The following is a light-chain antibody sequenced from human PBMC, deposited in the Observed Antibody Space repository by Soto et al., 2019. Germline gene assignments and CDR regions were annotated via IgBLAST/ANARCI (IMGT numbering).Light chain of an antibody. V-gene: IGKV3-15*01. Sequence: EIVMTQFPATLSVSPGERVTLSCRASQSFTSNLAWYQQKPGQAPRLLIYGASTRATDIPDRFSGSGSGTEFTLTISSLQSEDFAVYYCQQYNDGPRTFGQGTRLEL. CDR1: QSFTSN. CDR3: QQYNDGPRT. J-gene: IGKJ5*01. CDR2: GAS.